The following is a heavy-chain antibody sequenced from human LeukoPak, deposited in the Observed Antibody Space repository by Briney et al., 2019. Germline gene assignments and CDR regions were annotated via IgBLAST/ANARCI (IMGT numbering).Heavy chain of an antibody. Sequence: GGSLRLSCTASGFTFSSYSMNWVRQAPGKGLEWVSSISISSTYIYYADSVKGRFTMSRDNAKNSLYLQMNSLRAEDTAVYYCAIAEPTYCGGDCFPAVTPVYYWGQGTLVTVSS. CDR1: GFTFSSYS. CDR3: AIAEPTYCGGDCFPAVTPVYY. V-gene: IGHV3-21*01. J-gene: IGHJ4*02. D-gene: IGHD2-21*02. CDR2: ISISSTYI.